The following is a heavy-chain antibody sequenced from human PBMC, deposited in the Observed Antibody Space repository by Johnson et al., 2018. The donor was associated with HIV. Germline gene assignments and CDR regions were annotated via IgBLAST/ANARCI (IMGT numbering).Heavy chain of an antibody. CDR3: AREPRLLTDAFDI. V-gene: IGHV3-66*01. CDR2: IYSGGST. D-gene: IGHD5-18*01. J-gene: IGHJ3*02. CDR1: GFTVSSNY. Sequence: VQLVESGGGLVQPGGSLRLSCAASGFTVSSNYMSWVRQAPGKGLEWVSVIYSGGSTYYADSVKGRFTISRDNAKNSLYLQMNSLRAEDTALYYCAREPRLLTDAFDIWGQATMVTVSS.